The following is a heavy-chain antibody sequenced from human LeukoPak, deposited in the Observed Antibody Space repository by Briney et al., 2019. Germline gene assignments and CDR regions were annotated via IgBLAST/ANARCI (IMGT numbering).Heavy chain of an antibody. CDR2: THNSGST. D-gene: IGHD3-3*01. Sequence: SETLSLTCTVSAGSITSHDYYWSWIRQAPGKGLEWIGYTHNSGSTFYNPSLKSRFTISVDTSKNQFSLKVRSVTATDTTVYYCAREGHDFWSGSRGWFDPWGPGTLVTVSS. J-gene: IGHJ5*02. CDR3: AREGHDFWSGSRGWFDP. V-gene: IGHV4-30-4*01. CDR1: AGSITSHDYY.